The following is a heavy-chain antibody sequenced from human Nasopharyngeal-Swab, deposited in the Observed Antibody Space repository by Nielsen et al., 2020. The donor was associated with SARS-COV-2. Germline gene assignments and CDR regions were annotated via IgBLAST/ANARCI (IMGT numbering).Heavy chain of an antibody. D-gene: IGHD2-15*01. V-gene: IGHV4-34*01. CDR3: ARGGYCSGGSCYTGRRYYYYMDV. CDR2: INHSGST. CDR1: GGPFSAYY. Sequence: SETLSLTCAVYGGPFSAYYWNRIRQPPGKGLEWMGEINHSGSTNYNPSLKSRVTISVDRSKNQFSLKLSSLTAADTAVYSCARGGYCSGGSCYTGRRYYYYMDVWGKGTTVTVSS. J-gene: IGHJ6*03.